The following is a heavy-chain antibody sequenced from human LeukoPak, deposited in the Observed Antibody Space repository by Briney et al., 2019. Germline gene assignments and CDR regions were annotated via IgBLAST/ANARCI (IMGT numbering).Heavy chain of an antibody. CDR3: AREGRYDLWSGYPFFDP. CDR1: GGSISSGDYY. CDR2: IYYSGST. D-gene: IGHD3-3*01. V-gene: IGHV4-30-4*08. J-gene: IGHJ5*02. Sequence: SETLSLTCTVSGGSISSGDYYWSWIRQPPGKGLEWIGYIYYSGSTYYNPSLKSRVTISVDTSKNQFSLKLSSVTAADTAVYYCAREGRYDLWSGYPFFDPWGQGTLVTVSS.